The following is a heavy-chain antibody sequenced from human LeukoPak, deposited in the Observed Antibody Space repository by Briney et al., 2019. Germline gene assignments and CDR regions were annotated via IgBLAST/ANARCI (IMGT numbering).Heavy chain of an antibody. V-gene: IGHV1-3*01. J-gene: IGHJ4*02. Sequence: GASVKVSCKASGYTFTSYAMHWVRQAPGQRLEWMGWINAGNGNTKYSQKFQGRVTMTRDTSISTAYMELSRLRSDDTAVYYCARLLTSGDYWGQGTLVTVSS. CDR3: ARLLTSGDY. CDR1: GYTFTSYA. D-gene: IGHD3-9*01. CDR2: INAGNGNT.